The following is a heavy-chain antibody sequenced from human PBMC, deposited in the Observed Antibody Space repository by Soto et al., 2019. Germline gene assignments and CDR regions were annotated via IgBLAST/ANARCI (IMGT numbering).Heavy chain of an antibody. CDR3: ARGGYDFDY. CDR1: GFTFSSYS. J-gene: IGHJ4*02. CDR2: ISSSSSTI. D-gene: IGHD5-12*01. V-gene: IGHV3-48*01. Sequence: GGSLRLSCAASGFTFSSYSMNWVRQAPGKGLEWVSYISSSSSTIYYADSVKGRFTISRDNAKNSLYLQMNSLRAEDTAVYYCARGGYDFDYWGQGTLVTVSS.